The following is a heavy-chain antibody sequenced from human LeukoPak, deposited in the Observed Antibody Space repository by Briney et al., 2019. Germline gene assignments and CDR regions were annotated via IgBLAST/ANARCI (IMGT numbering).Heavy chain of an antibody. CDR3: ARRMGRRFGERYYYYHDMDV. Sequence: SETLSLTCAVYGGSLSGYYWRWIRQPPGKGLEWSGHINHSGSFNYNSSLKSRVTISVDTSKNQFSLKLSSVTAADTAVYYCARRMGRRFGERYYYYHDMDVWGKGTTVTISS. CDR1: GGSLSGYY. CDR2: INHSGSF. D-gene: IGHD3-10*01. J-gene: IGHJ6*03. V-gene: IGHV4-34*01.